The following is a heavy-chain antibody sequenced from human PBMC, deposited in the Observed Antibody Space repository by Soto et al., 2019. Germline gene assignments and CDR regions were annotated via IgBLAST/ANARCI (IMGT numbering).Heavy chain of an antibody. V-gene: IGHV3-64*01. D-gene: IGHD2-21*02. J-gene: IGHJ6*02. CDR3: ARDFVYCGGDCYSAFGMDV. Sequence: EVQLVESGGGLVQPGGSLRLSCAASGFTFSSYAMHWVRQAPGKGLEYVSAISSNGGSTYYANSVKGRFTISRDNSKNTLYLQMGSLRAEDMAVYYCARDFVYCGGDCYSAFGMDVWGQGTTVTVSS. CDR1: GFTFSSYA. CDR2: ISSNGGST.